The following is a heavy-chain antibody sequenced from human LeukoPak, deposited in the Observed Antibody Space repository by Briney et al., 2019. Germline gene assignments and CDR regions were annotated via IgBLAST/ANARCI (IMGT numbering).Heavy chain of an antibody. CDR1: GFTFSNYA. J-gene: IGHJ4*02. CDR3: AKRDFDGYFDY. CDR2: ISGSGGST. Sequence: GGSLRLSCAASGFTFSNYAMNWVRQAPGKGLEWVSAISGSGGSTYYADSVKGRFTISRDNSKNTLYLQMNSLRAEDTAVYYCAKRDFDGYFDYWGQGTLVTVSS. V-gene: IGHV3-23*01. D-gene: IGHD3-9*01.